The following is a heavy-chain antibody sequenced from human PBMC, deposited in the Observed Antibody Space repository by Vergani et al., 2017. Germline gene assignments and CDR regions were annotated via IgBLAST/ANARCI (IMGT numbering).Heavy chain of an antibody. V-gene: IGHV1-69*12. Sequence: QVPLVQSGAEVTKPGSSVKVSCKASGGTFSSYAISWVRQAPGQGLEWMGGIIPNFGTANYAQKFQGRVTITADESTSTAYIELSSLRSEDTAVYYCSRDDSSSWSYYYYYYMDVWGKGTTVTVSS. CDR3: SRDDSSSWSYYYYYYMDV. CDR1: GGTFSSYA. D-gene: IGHD6-13*01. CDR2: IIPNFGTA. J-gene: IGHJ6*03.